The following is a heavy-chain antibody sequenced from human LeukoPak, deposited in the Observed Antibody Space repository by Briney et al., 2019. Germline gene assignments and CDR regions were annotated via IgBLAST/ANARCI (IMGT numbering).Heavy chain of an antibody. CDR3: ARHGPNGMDV. CDR2: IYYSGST. CDR1: GGSISSYY. V-gene: IGHV4-59*08. J-gene: IGHJ6*02. Sequence: SETLSLTCTVSGGSISSYYWSWIRQPPGKGLEWIGYIYYSGSTNYNPSLESRVTISVDTSKNQFSLKLSSVTAADTAVYYCARHGPNGMDVWGQGTTVTVSS.